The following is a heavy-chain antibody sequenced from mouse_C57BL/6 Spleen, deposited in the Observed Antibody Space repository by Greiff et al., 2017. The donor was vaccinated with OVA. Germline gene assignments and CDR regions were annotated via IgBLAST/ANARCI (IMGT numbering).Heavy chain of an antibody. J-gene: IGHJ2*01. CDR3: ARRPFFTTVEGYYFDY. Sequence: QVQLQQPGAELVKPGASVKLSCKASGYTFTSYWMQWVKQRPGQGLEWIGEIDPSDSYTNYNQKFKGKATLTVDTSSSIAYMQLSSLTSEDSAVYYCARRPFFTTVEGYYFDYWGQGTTLTVSS. D-gene: IGHD1-1*01. CDR1: GYTFTSYW. CDR2: IDPSDSYT. V-gene: IGHV1-50*01.